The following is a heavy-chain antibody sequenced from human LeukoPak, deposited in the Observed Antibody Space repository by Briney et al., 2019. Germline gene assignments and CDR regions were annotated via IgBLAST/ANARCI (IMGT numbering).Heavy chain of an antibody. D-gene: IGHD4-23*01. V-gene: IGHV4-4*07. Sequence: SETLSLTCSVSGGFIGSYFWNWTRQPAGKGLEWVGHIYDGGKTNYNPSLRGRATISVDTSSNQFSLELRSVTAADTAVYYCARDRGYGGIFDYWGQGTLVTVYS. CDR1: GGFIGSYF. J-gene: IGHJ4*02. CDR3: ARDRGYGGIFDY. CDR2: IYDGGKT.